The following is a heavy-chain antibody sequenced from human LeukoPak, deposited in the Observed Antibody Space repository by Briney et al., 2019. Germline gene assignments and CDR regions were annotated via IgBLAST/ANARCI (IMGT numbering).Heavy chain of an antibody. CDR1: GHTFTGYY. D-gene: IGHD6-6*01. CDR3: ARDIAARTYNFDY. V-gene: IGHV1-2*02. Sequence: ASVKVSCKASGHTFTGYYMHWVRQAPGQGLEWMGWINPNSGGTNYAQKFQGRVTMTRDTSISTAYMELSRLRSDDTAVCYCARDIAARTYNFDYWGQGTLVTVSS. J-gene: IGHJ4*02. CDR2: INPNSGGT.